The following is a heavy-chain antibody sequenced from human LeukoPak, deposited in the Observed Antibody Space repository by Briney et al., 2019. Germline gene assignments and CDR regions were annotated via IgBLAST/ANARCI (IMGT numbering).Heavy chain of an antibody. D-gene: IGHD1-26*01. Sequence: SETLSLTCTVSGYSISSGYYWGWIRQPPGKGLEWIGSIYHSGSTYYNPSLKSRVTISVDTSKNQFSLKLSFVTAADTAVYSCARGRGIVEATPTAYWGQGTLVTVSS. V-gene: IGHV4-38-2*02. CDR3: ARGRGIVEATPTAY. CDR1: GYSISSGYY. CDR2: IYHSGST. J-gene: IGHJ4*02.